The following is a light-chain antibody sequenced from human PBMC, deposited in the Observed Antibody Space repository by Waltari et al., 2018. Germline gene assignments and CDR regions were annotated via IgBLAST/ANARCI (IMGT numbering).Light chain of an antibody. Sequence: QSALTQPASVSGSPGQSITISCTAVNRNADILHLVPWYQHHPGRNPRLLIYEISQRPSGISNRFSGSKSGNTASLTISGLQPEDEADYFCCSFAGYGIYVFGSGTQVSVL. CDR1: NRNADILHL. J-gene: IGLJ1*01. CDR2: EIS. V-gene: IGLV2-23*02. CDR3: CSFAGYGIYV.